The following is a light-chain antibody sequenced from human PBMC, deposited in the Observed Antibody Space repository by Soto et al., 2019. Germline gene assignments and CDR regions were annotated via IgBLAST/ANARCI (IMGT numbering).Light chain of an antibody. CDR1: QSLAYSDGNIY. CDR3: VEASLLPHA. J-gene: IGKJ1*01. V-gene: IGKV2-24*01. Sequence: DVVLTQTPLSSPVTLGQPASISCKSSQSLAYSDGNIYLNWLQQRPGQPPRLLIYKTSNRFSGVPDSFSGSGTGTDFTLKISMVEAEDVGVYYCVEASLLPHAFGQGTKLEIK. CDR2: KTS.